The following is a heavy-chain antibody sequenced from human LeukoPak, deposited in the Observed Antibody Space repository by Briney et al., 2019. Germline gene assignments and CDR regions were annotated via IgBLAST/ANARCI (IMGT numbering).Heavy chain of an antibody. D-gene: IGHD2-2*01. J-gene: IGHJ4*02. V-gene: IGHV1-18*01. Sequence: ASVNLSCKASGYTFSNFGINWVRQAPGQGLEWIAWISGNNDNPNYGQKFQGRFTVTTDSSTSTAYMELRNLRSDDTAVYYCARDGTSTDDYWGQGTQVPFFS. CDR3: ARDGTSTDDY. CDR1: GYTFSNFG. CDR2: ISGNNDNP.